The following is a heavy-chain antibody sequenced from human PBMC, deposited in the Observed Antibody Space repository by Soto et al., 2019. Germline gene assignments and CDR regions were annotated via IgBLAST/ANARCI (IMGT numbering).Heavy chain of an antibody. V-gene: IGHV3-23*01. Sequence: EVQLLESGGGFVQPGGSLRLSCAASGFTFSSSGMSWVRQAPGKGLEWVSGFSGSYIDYADSVKGRFTISRDNSRNTLYLEMNSLRAEDTAVYYCATHTRTLGDWGQGTLVTVSS. J-gene: IGHJ4*02. CDR1: GFTFSSSG. CDR3: ATHTRTLGD. CDR2: FSGSYI.